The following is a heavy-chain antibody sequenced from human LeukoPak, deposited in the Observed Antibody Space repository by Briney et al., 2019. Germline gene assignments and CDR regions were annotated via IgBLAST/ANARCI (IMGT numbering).Heavy chain of an antibody. CDR1: GFTFSSYW. D-gene: IGHD3-16*01. CDR3: ARDGGIIRFGGQDV. V-gene: IGHV3-7*01. J-gene: IGHJ6*02. Sequence: PGGSLRLSCAASGFTFSSYWMSWVRQAPGKGLEWVANMNRDGSEKNYVDCIKGRFTISRDNAANSLYLQMNSLRVEDTAVYYCARDGGIIRFGGQDVWGQGTTVIVS. CDR2: MNRDGSEK.